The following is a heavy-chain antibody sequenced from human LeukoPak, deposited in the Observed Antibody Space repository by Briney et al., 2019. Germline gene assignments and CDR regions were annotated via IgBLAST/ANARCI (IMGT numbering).Heavy chain of an antibody. CDR2: IKRDGSEK. D-gene: IGHD5-12*01. V-gene: IGHV3-7*01. Sequence: PGGSLRLSCAASGFTFSSYWMSWVRQAPGKGLEWVANIKRDGSEKYYVDSVKGRFTISRDNARNSLYLQMNSLRAEDTAVYYCARDNMPSTTWVGLRLRRRLNSYFDYWGQGTLVTVSS. CDR1: GFTFSSYW. J-gene: IGHJ4*02. CDR3: ARDNMPSTTWVGLRLRRRLNSYFDY.